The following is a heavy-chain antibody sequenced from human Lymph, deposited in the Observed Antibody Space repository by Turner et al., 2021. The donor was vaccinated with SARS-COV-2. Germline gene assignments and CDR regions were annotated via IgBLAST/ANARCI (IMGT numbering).Heavy chain of an antibody. V-gene: IGHV1-69*01. CDR2: IIPMFGTA. CDR3: ARVGSSVVPYYYYGMDV. Sequence: QVQLVQSGAEVKKHGSSVKVSCKASGGTFSSHVISWVRQAPGQGLEWMGGIIPMFGTANYAQKFQVRVTITADESTSTAYMELTSLRSEDTAVYYCARVGSSVVPYYYYGMDVWGQGTTVTVSS. J-gene: IGHJ6*02. D-gene: IGHD3-22*01. CDR1: GGTFSSHV.